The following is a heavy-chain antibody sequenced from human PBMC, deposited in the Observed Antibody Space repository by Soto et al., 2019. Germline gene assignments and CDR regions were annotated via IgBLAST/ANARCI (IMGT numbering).Heavy chain of an antibody. J-gene: IGHJ3*02. V-gene: IGHV1-69*02. CDR3: ARPVTFWSGYYGRQDAFDI. D-gene: IGHD3-3*01. CDR2: IIPILGIA. CDR1: GGTFSGYT. Sequence: SCKASGGTFSGYTISWVRQAPGQGLEWMGRIIPILGIANYAQKFQGRVTITADKSTSTAYMELSSLRSEDTAVYYCARPVTFWSGYYGRQDAFDIWGQGTMVTVSS.